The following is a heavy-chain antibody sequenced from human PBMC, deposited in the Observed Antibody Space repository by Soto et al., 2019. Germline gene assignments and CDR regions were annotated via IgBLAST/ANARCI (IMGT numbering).Heavy chain of an antibody. CDR1: GGSFSGYY. CDR2: INHSGST. J-gene: IGHJ6*02. V-gene: IGHV4-34*01. Sequence: SETLSLTCAVYGGSFSGYYWSWIRQPPGKGLEWIGEINHSGSTNYNPSLKSRVTISVDTSKNQFSLKLSSVTAADTAVYYCARGGSAVAGTRYYYYYGMDVWGQGTTVTVSS. CDR3: ARGGSAVAGTRYYYYYGMDV. D-gene: IGHD6-19*01.